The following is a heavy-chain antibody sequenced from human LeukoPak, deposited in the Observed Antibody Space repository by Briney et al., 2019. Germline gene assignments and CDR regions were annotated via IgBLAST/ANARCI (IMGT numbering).Heavy chain of an antibody. CDR2: INPIFGTA. CDR3: ATWEWELLRNWLDP. Sequence: SVKVSCKASGGTFRSYAISWVRQAPGQGLEWMGGINPIFGTANYAQKFQGRVTITADESTSTAYMKLSSLRSEDTAVYYCATWEWELLRNWLDPWGQGTLVTVSS. D-gene: IGHD1-26*01. V-gene: IGHV1-69*13. J-gene: IGHJ5*02. CDR1: GGTFRSYA.